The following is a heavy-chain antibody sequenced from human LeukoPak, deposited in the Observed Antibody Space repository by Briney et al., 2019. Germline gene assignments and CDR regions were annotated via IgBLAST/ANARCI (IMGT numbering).Heavy chain of an antibody. Sequence: PSETLSLTCTVSGGSISSSSYYWGWIRQPPGKGLEWIGSIYYSGSTYYNPSLKSRVTISVDTSKNQFSLKLSSVTAADTAVYYCARHLMVQGVMRGGLDYYYYYYMDVWGKGTTVTIS. CDR1: GGSISSSSYY. V-gene: IGHV4-39*07. CDR3: ARHLMVQGVMRGGLDYYYYYYMDV. D-gene: IGHD3-10*01. J-gene: IGHJ6*03. CDR2: IYYSGST.